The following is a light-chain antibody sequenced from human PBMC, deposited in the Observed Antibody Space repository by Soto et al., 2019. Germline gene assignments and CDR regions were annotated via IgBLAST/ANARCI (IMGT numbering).Light chain of an antibody. CDR2: DAS. Sequence: LLTQSPGTLSLSPGERATLSCRASQSVSTNYLAWYQQRPGQAPRLLIYDASHRAAVIPARFSGSGFGTDFTLAISSLEPEDAAVYYCQQRSNWPPITFGQGTRLEI. V-gene: IGKV3-11*01. CDR1: QSVSTNY. J-gene: IGKJ5*01. CDR3: QQRSNWPPIT.